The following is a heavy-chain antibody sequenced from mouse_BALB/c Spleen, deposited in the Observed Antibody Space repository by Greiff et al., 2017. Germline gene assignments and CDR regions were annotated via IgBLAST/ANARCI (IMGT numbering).Heavy chain of an antibody. CDR3: ARSITGTGY. CDR2: IDPANGNT. Sequence: EVKLMESGAELVKPGASVKLSCTASGFNIKDTYMHWVKQRPEQGLEWIGRIDPANGNTKYDPKFQGKATITADTSSNTAYLQLSSLTSEDTAVYYCARSITGTGYWGQGTTLTVSS. J-gene: IGHJ2*01. V-gene: IGHV14-3*02. D-gene: IGHD4-1*01. CDR1: GFNIKDTY.